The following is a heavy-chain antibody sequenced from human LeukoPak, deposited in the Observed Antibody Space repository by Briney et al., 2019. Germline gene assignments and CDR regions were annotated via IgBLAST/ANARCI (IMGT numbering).Heavy chain of an antibody. CDR1: GYTFTSYY. D-gene: IGHD6-19*01. J-gene: IGHJ4*02. V-gene: IGHV1-46*01. CDR3: ARDRSGWLVFDY. Sequence: VASLKVSCTASGYTFTSYYMHWVRQAPGQGLEWMGIINPSGGSTSYAQKFQGRVTMTRDTSTSTVYMELSSLRSEDTAVYYCARDRSGWLVFDYWAREPWSPSPQ. CDR2: INPSGGST.